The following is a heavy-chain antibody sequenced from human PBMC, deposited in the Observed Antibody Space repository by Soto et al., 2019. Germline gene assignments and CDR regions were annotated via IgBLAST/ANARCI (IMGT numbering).Heavy chain of an antibody. D-gene: IGHD1-1*01. V-gene: IGHV4-4*02. J-gene: IGHJ6*03. CDR2: IYHTGDT. CDR3: ARNGIYYYYMDV. Sequence: QVQLQESGPGLVKPSGTLSLTCVVSGSSVSNSNWWTWVRQPPGKGLEWIGEIYHTGDTNYNPSLMSRVTISIDKSRNRFSLRLGSVTAADTAVYFCARNGIYYYYMDVWGRGTTVTVSS. CDR1: GSSVSNSNW.